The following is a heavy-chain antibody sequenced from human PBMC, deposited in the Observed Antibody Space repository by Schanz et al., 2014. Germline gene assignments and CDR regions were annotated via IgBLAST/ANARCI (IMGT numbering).Heavy chain of an antibody. J-gene: IGHJ4*02. CDR3: ARGGYSSGWYDRDIAHFDY. D-gene: IGHD6-19*01. CDR2: FIPILDVG. Sequence: QVQLVQSGAEVKKPGSSVKVSCKASGGTFSSDTFSWVRQARGQGLEWVGRFIPILDVGNYAQQFQGRVTFTADKSTSTAYMELSSLRYEDTAMYYCARGGYSSGWYDRDIAHFDYWGQGTLVTVSS. V-gene: IGHV1-69*02. CDR1: GGTFSSDT.